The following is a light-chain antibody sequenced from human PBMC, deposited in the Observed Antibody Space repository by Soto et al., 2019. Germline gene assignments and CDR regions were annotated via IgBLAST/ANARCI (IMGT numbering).Light chain of an antibody. CDR2: GAS. CDR3: QQYNNWPPWT. V-gene: IGKV3-15*01. Sequence: EIVLTQSPGTLSLSPGDRATLSCRASQSVSNSYFAWYQQKPGQAPRVLIYGASTRATGIPARFSGSGSGTEFTLTISSLQSEDFAVYYCQQYNNWPPWTFGQGTKVDIK. CDR1: QSVSNSY. J-gene: IGKJ1*01.